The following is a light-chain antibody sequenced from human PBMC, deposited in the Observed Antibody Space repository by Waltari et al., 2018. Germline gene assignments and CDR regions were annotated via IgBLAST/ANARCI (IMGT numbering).Light chain of an antibody. CDR3: HVWDNSAGHAV. CDR2: DDA. Sequence: SYVLTQAPSVSVAPGKTATIPRGGNNIGGKSVSWYQQKPGLAPIMVIYDDADRPSGIPERFSGSNSGNTATLTISTVEGGDEADYYCHVWDNSAGHAVFGGGTKLTVL. J-gene: IGLJ3*02. V-gene: IGLV3-21*04. CDR1: NIGGKS.